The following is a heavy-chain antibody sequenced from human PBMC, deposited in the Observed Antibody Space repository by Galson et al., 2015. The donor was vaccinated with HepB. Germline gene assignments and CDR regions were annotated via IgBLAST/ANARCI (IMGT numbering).Heavy chain of an antibody. CDR3: ARLSGGEWGIY. CDR2: IFPGDSDT. CDR1: GYRFTSYW. D-gene: IGHD2-21*01. Sequence: QSGAEVTKPGESMKISCKGSGYRFTSYWIGWVRQMPGKGLEWMGIIFPGDSDTRYSPPFQGQVTISADRSISTAYLQWSSLKASDRAMYYCARLSGGEWGIYWGQGSLVTVSS. V-gene: IGHV5-51*01. J-gene: IGHJ4*02.